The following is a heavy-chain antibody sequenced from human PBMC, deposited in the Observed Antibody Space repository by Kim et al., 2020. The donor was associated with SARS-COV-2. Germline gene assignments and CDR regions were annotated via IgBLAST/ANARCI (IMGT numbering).Heavy chain of an antibody. CDR2: IGGNGEVT. CDR1: GFSFSNYA. CDR3: ARVFWGSYRYNDY. J-gene: IGHJ4*02. Sequence: GGSLRLSCAASGFSFSNYAMSWVRQAPGKGLEWVSIIGGNGEVTHYADSVKGRFTISRDNSKNTLYLHMNSLRDEDTAVYYCARVFWGSYRYNDYWGQGTLVTVSS. V-gene: IGHV3-23*01. D-gene: IGHD3-16*02.